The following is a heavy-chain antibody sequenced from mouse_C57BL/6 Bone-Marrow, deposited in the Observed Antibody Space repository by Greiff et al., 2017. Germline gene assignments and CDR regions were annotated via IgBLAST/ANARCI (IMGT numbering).Heavy chain of an antibody. CDR2: ISSGSSTI. D-gene: IGHD2-5*01. Sequence: DVQLQESGGGLVKPGGSLKLSCAASGFTFSDYGMHWVRQAPEKGLEWVAYISSGSSTIYYADTVKGRFTISRDNAKNTLFLQMTSLRSEDTAMYYCARNYSNYEALTYWGQGTLVTVSA. V-gene: IGHV5-17*01. CDR1: GFTFSDYG. J-gene: IGHJ3*01. CDR3: ARNYSNYEALTY.